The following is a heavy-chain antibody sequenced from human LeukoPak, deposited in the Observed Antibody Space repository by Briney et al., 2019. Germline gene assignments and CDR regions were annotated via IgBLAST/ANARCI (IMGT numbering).Heavy chain of an antibody. Sequence: GGSLRLSCAASGFAFSSYAMSWVRQAPGKGLEWVSAISGSGGSTYYAASVKGRFTISRDNSKNTLYLQMNSLRAEDTAVYYCAKDAPVNIVVVPAANSWGQGTLVTVSS. CDR2: ISGSGGST. CDR3: AKDAPVNIVVVPAANS. CDR1: GFAFSSYA. V-gene: IGHV3-23*01. J-gene: IGHJ4*02. D-gene: IGHD2-2*01.